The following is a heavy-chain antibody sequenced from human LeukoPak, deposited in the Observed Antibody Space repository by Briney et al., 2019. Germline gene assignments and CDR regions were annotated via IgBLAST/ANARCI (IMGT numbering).Heavy chain of an antibody. CDR1: GGSFSGYY. CDR3: ARRRRIVGATPGAFDI. V-gene: IGHV4-34*01. CDR2: INHSGST. J-gene: IGHJ3*02. D-gene: IGHD1-26*01. Sequence: KPSETLSLTCAVYGGSFSGYYWSWIRQPPGKGLEWIGEINHSGSTNYNPSLESRVTISVDTSKNQFSLKLSSVTAADTAVYYCARRRRIVGATPGAFDIWGQGTMVTVSS.